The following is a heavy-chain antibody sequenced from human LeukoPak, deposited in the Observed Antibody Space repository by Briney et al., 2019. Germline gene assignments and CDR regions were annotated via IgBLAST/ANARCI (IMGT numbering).Heavy chain of an antibody. V-gene: IGHV4-39*02. Sequence: SETLSLTCTVSGGSISSSSYYWGWIRQPPGKGLEWIGSIYYSGSTYYNPSLKSRVTISVDTSKNQFSLKLSSVTAADTAVYYCARDTRGAVAGQGDYWGQGTLVTVSS. CDR3: ARDTRGAVAGQGDY. CDR1: GGSISSSSYY. J-gene: IGHJ4*02. CDR2: IYYSGST. D-gene: IGHD6-19*01.